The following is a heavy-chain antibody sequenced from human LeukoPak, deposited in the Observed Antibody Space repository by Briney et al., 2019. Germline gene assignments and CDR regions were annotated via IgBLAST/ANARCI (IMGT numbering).Heavy chain of an antibody. CDR2: IRSKAYGGTT. CDR3: TRVSRYYDSSGPFDY. V-gene: IGHV3-49*04. D-gene: IGHD3-22*01. Sequence: GGSLRLSCTASGFTFGDYAKSWVRQAPGKGLEWVGFIRSKAYGGTTEYAASVKGRFIISRDDSKSIAYLQMNSLKTEDTAVYYCTRVSRYYDSSGPFDYWGQGTLVTVSS. CDR1: GFTFGDYA. J-gene: IGHJ4*02.